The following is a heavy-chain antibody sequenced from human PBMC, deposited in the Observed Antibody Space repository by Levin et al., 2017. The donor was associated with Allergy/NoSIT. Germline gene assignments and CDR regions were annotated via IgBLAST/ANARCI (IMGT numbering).Heavy chain of an antibody. Sequence: GESLKISCKGSGYSFTSYWIGWVRQMPGKGLEWMGIIYPGDSDTRYSPSFQGQVTISADKSISTAYLQWSSLKASDTAMYYCARQISSGWVAMVVIGAFDIWGQGTMVTVSS. CDR3: ARQISSGWVAMVVIGAFDI. CDR2: IYPGDSDT. V-gene: IGHV5-51*01. CDR1: GYSFTSYW. D-gene: IGHD6-19*01. J-gene: IGHJ3*02.